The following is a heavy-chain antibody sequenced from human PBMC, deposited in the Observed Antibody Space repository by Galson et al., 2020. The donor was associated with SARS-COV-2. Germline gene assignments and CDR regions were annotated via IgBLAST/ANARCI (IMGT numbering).Heavy chain of an antibody. J-gene: IGHJ6*02. D-gene: IGHD5-18*01. CDR1: GGSISSGAYD. V-gene: IGHV4-31*03. CDR3: ARDSRMQLWNYYYGMDV. CDR2: ISYSGST. Sequence: ETSETRSLTCTVSGGSISSGAYDWGWIRQLPGKGLEWLGYISYSGSTYYNPSLKSRITISIDTSKNQFSLKVNSVTAADTAVYYCARDSRMQLWNYYYGMDVWGQGTTVTVSS.